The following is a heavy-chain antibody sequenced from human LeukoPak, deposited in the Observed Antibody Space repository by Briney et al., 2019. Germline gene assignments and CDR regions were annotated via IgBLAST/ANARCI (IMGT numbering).Heavy chain of an antibody. V-gene: IGHV4-34*01. Sequence: SETLSLTCAVYGGSFSGYYWSRIRQPPGKGLEWIGEINHSGSTNYNPSLKSRVTISVDTSKNQFSLKLSSVTAADTAVYYCASASSGWYWFDPWGQGTLVTVSS. CDR2: INHSGST. D-gene: IGHD6-19*01. CDR1: GGSFSGYY. CDR3: ASASSGWYWFDP. J-gene: IGHJ5*02.